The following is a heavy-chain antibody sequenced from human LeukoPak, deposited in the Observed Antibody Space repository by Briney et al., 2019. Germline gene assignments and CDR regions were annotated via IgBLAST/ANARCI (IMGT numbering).Heavy chain of an antibody. D-gene: IGHD3-16*02. CDR2: IYYSGST. CDR3: ARVNTFGGVIVEYYFDY. J-gene: IGHJ4*02. CDR1: GGSISSGDYY. Sequence: PSQTLSLTCTVYGGSISSGDYYWSWIRQPPGKGLEWIGYIYYSGSTYYNPSLKSRVTISVDTSKNQFSLKLSSVTAADTAVYYCARVNTFGGVIVEYYFDYWGQGTLVTVSS. V-gene: IGHV4-30-4*01.